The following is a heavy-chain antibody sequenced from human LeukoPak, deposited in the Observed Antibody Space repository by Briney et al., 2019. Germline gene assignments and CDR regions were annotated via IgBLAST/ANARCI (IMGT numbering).Heavy chain of an antibody. J-gene: IGHJ5*02. V-gene: IGHV3-48*02. CDR2: ISDSSSTM. CDR3: ARGLETTLTRGNWFDP. Sequence: GGSLRLSCAASGFTFSSYGMHWVRQAPGKGLEWVSYISDSSSTMYYADSVRGRFTVSRDNARNSLYLQMNSLRDEDTAVYYCARGLETTLTRGNWFDPWGQGTLVTVSS. CDR1: GFTFSSYG. D-gene: IGHD4-17*01.